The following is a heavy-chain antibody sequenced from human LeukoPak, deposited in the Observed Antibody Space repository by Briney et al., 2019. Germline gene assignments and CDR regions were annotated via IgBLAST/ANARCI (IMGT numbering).Heavy chain of an antibody. V-gene: IGHV1-69*06. CDR2: IIPIFGTA. CDR3: AREGNYGSGSYYPAPFDY. Sequence: ASVKVSCKASGGTFSSYATSWVRQAPGQGLEWMGGIIPIFGTANYAQKFQGRVTITADKSTSTAYMELSSLRSEDTAVYYCAREGNYGSGSYYPAPFDYWGQGTLVTVSS. CDR1: GGTFSSYA. J-gene: IGHJ4*02. D-gene: IGHD3-10*01.